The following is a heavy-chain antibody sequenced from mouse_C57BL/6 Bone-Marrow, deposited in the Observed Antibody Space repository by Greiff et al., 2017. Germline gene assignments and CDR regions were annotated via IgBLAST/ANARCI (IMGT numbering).Heavy chain of an antibody. CDR2: IDPSDSYT. CDR3: AREDDGNLWYFDV. J-gene: IGHJ1*03. Sequence: QVQLQQPGAELVMPGASVKLSCKASGYTFTSYWMHWVKQRPGQGLEWIGEIDPSDSYTNYNQKFKGKSTLTVDKSSSTAYMQLSSLTSEDSAVYDSAREDDGNLWYFDVWGTGTTVTVSA. D-gene: IGHD2-1*01. V-gene: IGHV1-69*01. CDR1: GYTFTSYW.